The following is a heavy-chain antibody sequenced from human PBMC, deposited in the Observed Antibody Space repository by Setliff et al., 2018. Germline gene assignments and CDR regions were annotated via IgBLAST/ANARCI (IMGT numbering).Heavy chain of an antibody. D-gene: IGHD5-12*01. J-gene: IGHJ3*02. CDR1: GFTFSSYW. CDR3: ARVGLSRDGYNFWAFDI. Sequence: GGSLSLSCAASGFTFSSYWMHWVRQAPGKGLVWVSRINSDGRSTSYADSVKGRFTISRDNAKNTLYLQMNSLRAEDTAVYYCARVGLSRDGYNFWAFDIWGQGTMVTVSS. V-gene: IGHV3-74*01. CDR2: INSDGRST.